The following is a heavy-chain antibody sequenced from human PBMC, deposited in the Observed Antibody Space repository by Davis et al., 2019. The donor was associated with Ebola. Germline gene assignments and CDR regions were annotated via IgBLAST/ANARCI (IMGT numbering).Heavy chain of an antibody. D-gene: IGHD4-23*01. CDR2: LIPISNIP. J-gene: IGHJ4*02. V-gene: IGHV1-69*10. CDR3: ARDPSYRYDYGGNSVRSDYFDY. Sequence: SVKVSCKASGGTFSSYAISWVRQAPGQGLEWMGGLIPISNIPGYAQKFQGRVTMTRDTSTSTVYMELSSLRSEDTAVYYCARDPSYRYDYGGNSVRSDYFDYWGQGTLVTVSS. CDR1: GGTFSSYA.